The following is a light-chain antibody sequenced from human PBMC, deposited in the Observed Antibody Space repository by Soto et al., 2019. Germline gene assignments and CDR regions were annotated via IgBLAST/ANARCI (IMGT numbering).Light chain of an antibody. V-gene: IGLV2-14*01. J-gene: IGLJ1*01. CDR1: SSDIGAYNH. CDR3: SSYTSSSTLLYV. CDR2: EVT. Sequence: QSVLTQPASVSGSPGQSITISCTGTSSDIGAYNHVSWYQQHPGNAPKLIIYEVTDRPSGVSNRFSGSKSGNTASLTISGLQAEDEADYYCSSYTSSSTLLYVFGTGTKVTVL.